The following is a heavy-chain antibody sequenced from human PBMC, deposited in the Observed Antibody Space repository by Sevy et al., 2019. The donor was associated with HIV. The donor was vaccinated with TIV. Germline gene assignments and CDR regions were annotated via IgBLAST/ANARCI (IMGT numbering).Heavy chain of an antibody. CDR3: AKDLYYYEPKSFPDY. CDR2: ISYDESKK. V-gene: IGHV3-30*18. Sequence: GGSLRLSCVTSGCTSKKFGMHWVRQAPGKGPEWVAIISYDESKKYYADSMKGRFTISRDISKNTLYLQMDRLTTEDTAVYYCAKDLYYYEPKSFPDYWGQGTQVTVSS. J-gene: IGHJ4*02. D-gene: IGHD3-16*01. CDR1: GCTSKKFG.